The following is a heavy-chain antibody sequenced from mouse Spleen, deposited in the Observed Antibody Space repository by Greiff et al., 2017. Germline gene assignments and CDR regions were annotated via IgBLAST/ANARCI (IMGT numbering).Heavy chain of an antibody. CDR2: IWTGGGT. J-gene: IGHJ3*01. V-gene: IGHV2-9-2*01. CDR3: VRDHLLRPFAY. D-gene: IGHD1-2*01. Sequence: VKLVESGPGLVAPSQSLSITCTVSGFSLTSYDISWIRQPPGKGLEWLGVIWTGGGTNYNSAFMSRLSISKDNSKSQVFLKMNSLQTDDTAIYYCVRDHLLRPFAYWGQGTLVTVSA. CDR1: GFSLTSYD.